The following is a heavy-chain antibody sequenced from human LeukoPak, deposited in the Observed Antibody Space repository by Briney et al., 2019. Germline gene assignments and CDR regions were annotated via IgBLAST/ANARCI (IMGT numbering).Heavy chain of an antibody. CDR2: IYPGDSDT. V-gene: IGHV5-51*01. CDR1: GYSFTSYW. Sequence: PGESLKISCKGSGYSFTSYWIGWVRQMPGKGLEWMGIIYPGDSDTRYSPSFQGQVTISADKSISTAYLQWSSLRASDTAMYYCARLACSGGSCYSNVGWFDPWGQGTLVTVSS. J-gene: IGHJ5*02. CDR3: ARLACSGGSCYSNVGWFDP. D-gene: IGHD2-15*01.